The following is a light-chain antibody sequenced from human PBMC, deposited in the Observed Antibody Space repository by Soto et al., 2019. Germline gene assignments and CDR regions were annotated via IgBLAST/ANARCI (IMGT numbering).Light chain of an antibody. V-gene: IGLV2-14*01. CDR1: SSDVGAYNY. CDR2: GVT. Sequence: QSALTQPASVSGSPGQSITISCTGTSSDVGAYNYVSWYQQYPGKAPKLMIYGVTNRPSGVPNRFSGSKTGNTASLTISGLQAEDEADYYCFSHRGGDSHVFGTGTKVTVL. CDR3: FSHRGGDSHV. J-gene: IGLJ1*01.